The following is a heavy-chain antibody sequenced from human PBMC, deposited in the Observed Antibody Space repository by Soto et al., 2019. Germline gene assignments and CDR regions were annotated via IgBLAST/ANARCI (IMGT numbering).Heavy chain of an antibody. V-gene: IGHV1-18*01. J-gene: IGHJ6*03. CDR3: ARDRGVAPPVAGNTHYYYYMDV. D-gene: IGHD6-19*01. CDR2: ISACNGNT. Sequence: QDQLVQSGVEVKKPGASAKVSCRASAYSFTNYGITWVRQAPGQGFEWMGWISACNGNTNYAQKFQGRVTMTTDASTSTAYLELRSLRSDDTAVYYCARDRGVAPPVAGNTHYYYYMDVWGKGTTVTVSS. CDR1: AYSFTNYG.